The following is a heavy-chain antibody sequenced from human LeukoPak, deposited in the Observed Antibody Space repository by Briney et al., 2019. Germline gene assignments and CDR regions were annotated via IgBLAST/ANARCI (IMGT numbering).Heavy chain of an antibody. Sequence: PGGSLRLSCAASGFTFSGSAMHWVRQASGKGLEWVGRIRSKANSYATAYAASVKGGFTISRDDSKNTAYLQMNSLKTEDTAVYYCTSRPEYYYMDVWGKGTTVTVSS. CDR2: IRSKANSYAT. J-gene: IGHJ6*03. CDR1: GFTFSGSA. CDR3: TSRPEYYYMDV. V-gene: IGHV3-73*01.